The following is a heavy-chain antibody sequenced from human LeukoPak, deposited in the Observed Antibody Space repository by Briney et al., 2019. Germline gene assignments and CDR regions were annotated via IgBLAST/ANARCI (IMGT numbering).Heavy chain of an antibody. V-gene: IGHV3-9*01. Sequence: TGRSLRLSCAASGFTFDDYAMHWVRQAPGKGLEWVSGISWNSGSIGYADSVKGRFTISRDNAKNFLFLQMNSLRAEDTALYYCAKDECSSSSCSIDYWGQGTLVTVSS. J-gene: IGHJ4*02. CDR3: AKDECSSSSCSIDY. CDR1: GFTFDDYA. D-gene: IGHD2-2*01. CDR2: ISWNSGSI.